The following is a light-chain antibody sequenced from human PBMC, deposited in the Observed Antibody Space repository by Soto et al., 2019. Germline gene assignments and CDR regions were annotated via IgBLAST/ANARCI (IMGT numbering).Light chain of an antibody. V-gene: IGKV1-5*03. CDR1: QNIGRY. CDR2: AAS. J-gene: IGKJ1*01. Sequence: DVQMTQSPSTLSASVGDRVTITCRASQNIGRYLAWYQQKAGEAPKFLIYAASSLADGVSARFSGGGSETDFTLTISGLQPDDFATYYCLQYDGFSRTFGPGTRVELK. CDR3: LQYDGFSRT.